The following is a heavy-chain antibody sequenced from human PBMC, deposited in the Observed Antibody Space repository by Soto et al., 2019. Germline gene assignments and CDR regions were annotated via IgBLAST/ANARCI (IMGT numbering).Heavy chain of an antibody. J-gene: IGHJ3*02. Sequence: GESLKISCKGSGYSFTSYWIGWVRHMPGKGLERMGIIYPGDSEARYSPSFQGPVTISADKSISTPYLQWSSLRASDTAMYYCARLGLAAAGFDAFEIWGQGTMVIAS. D-gene: IGHD6-13*01. CDR2: IYPGDSEA. CDR1: GYSFTSYW. CDR3: ARLGLAAAGFDAFEI. V-gene: IGHV5-51*01.